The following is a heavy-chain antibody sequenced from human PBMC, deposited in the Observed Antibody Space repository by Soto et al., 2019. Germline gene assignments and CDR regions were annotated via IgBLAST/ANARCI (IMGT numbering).Heavy chain of an antibody. CDR2: ISGSGGST. Sequence: GGSLRLSCAASGFTFSSYAMSWVRQAPGKRLEWVSSISGSGGSTYYADSVKGRFTISRNNSKNTLYLQMNSLRAEDTAVYYCAKDRNILDPTVDYWGQGTLVTVSS. D-gene: IGHD2-15*01. V-gene: IGHV3-23*01. CDR3: AKDRNILDPTVDY. J-gene: IGHJ4*02. CDR1: GFTFSSYA.